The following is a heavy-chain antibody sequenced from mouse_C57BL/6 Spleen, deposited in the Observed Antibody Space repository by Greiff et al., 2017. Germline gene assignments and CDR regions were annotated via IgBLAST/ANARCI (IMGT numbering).Heavy chain of an antibody. CDR3: TRGRYGSSYWYFDV. V-gene: IGHV5-16*01. D-gene: IGHD1-1*01. CDR2: INYDGSST. J-gene: IGHJ1*03. Sequence: EVKLVESEGGLVQPGSSMKLSCTASGFTFSDYYMAWVRQVPEKGLEWVANINYDGSSTYYLDSLKSRFIISRDNAKNILYLQRSRLKSEDTATYYCTRGRYGSSYWYFDVWGTGTTVTVSS. CDR1: GFTFSDYY.